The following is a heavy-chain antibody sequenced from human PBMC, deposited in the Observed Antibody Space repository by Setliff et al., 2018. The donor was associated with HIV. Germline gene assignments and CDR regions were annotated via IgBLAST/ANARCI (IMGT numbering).Heavy chain of an antibody. Sequence: GGSLRLSCAASGFTFSSYAMHWVRQAPGKGLEWVAVISYDGSNKYYADSVKGRFTISRDNSKNTLYLQMNSLRAEDTAMYYCTRDLNLPGGEDFDTWGQGTMVTVSS. J-gene: IGHJ3*02. CDR1: GFTFSSYA. CDR3: TRDLNLPGGEDFDT. CDR2: ISYDGSNK. V-gene: IGHV3-30-3*01. D-gene: IGHD2-2*01.